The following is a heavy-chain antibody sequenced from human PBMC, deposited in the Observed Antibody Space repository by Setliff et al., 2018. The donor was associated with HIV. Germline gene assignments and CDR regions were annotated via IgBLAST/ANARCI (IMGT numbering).Heavy chain of an antibody. D-gene: IGHD4-17*01. CDR1: GFTVTTYW. J-gene: IGHJ4*02. CDR3: ARRIYGNNPYFDY. Sequence: SETLSLTWAASGFTVTTYWMSWVRQPPGKGLEWIGSFYYSGRTYYSPSLRSRVTISVDTSKNQFSLRLSSVTAADTAIYYCARRIYGNNPYFDYWSQGTLVTVSS. CDR2: FYYSGRT. V-gene: IGHV4-39*01.